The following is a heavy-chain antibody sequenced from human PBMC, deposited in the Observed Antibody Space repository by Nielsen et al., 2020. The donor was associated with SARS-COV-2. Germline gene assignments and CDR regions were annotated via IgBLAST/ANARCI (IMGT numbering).Heavy chain of an antibody. CDR2: INQDANDE. J-gene: IGHJ4*02. D-gene: IGHD4-17*01. CDR3: ARVGFYGDPEYLDY. CDR1: GFTFYNYW. V-gene: IGHV3-7*01. Sequence: GGSLRLSCAASGFTFYNYWMSWVRQAPGKGLEWVANINQDANDEYYADSVKGRFTISRDNARNTLYLQMNSLRVEDTAVYYCARVGFYGDPEYLDYWGPGTLVTVSS.